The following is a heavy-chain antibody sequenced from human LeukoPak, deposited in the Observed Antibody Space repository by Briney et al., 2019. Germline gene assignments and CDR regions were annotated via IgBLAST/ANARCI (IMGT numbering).Heavy chain of an antibody. Sequence: SETLSLTCTVSGYSISSGDYWGWIRQSPGKGLEWIGAISRSGSTYYNPSLKSRVAISLDTSKNQFSLKLSSVIAAHTAVYYCARLPNNWNYVRYYYYYMDVWGKGTTVTVSS. D-gene: IGHD1-7*01. CDR1: GYSISSGDY. J-gene: IGHJ6*03. CDR3: ARLPNNWNYVRYYYYYMDV. V-gene: IGHV4-38-2*02. CDR2: ISRSGST.